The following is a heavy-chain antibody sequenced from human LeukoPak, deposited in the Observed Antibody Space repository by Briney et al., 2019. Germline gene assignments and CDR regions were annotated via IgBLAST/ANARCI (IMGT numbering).Heavy chain of an antibody. CDR3: ASVPPLDY. Sequence: GGSLRLSCAASGFIFSKAWMSWVRQAPGKGLEWVGRIKSQTDGGTTDYATPEKGRFTISRDDSKNTLYLQMNSLKTEDTAVYYCASVPPLDYWGQGTLVTVSS. V-gene: IGHV3-15*01. CDR1: GFIFSKAW. J-gene: IGHJ4*02. CDR2: IKSQTDGGTT. D-gene: IGHD2-2*01.